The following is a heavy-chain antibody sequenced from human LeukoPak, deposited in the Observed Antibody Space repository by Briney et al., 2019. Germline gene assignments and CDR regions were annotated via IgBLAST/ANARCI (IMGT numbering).Heavy chain of an antibody. V-gene: IGHV3-23*01. CDR1: GFTFSTCG. J-gene: IGHJ4*02. Sequence: GGSLRLSCTASGFTFSTCGMTWVRQAPGKGLEWVSSISGNDDGTYYADSVKGRFTISRDNSKNTLYLQMNSLRAEDTAVYYCAKFFDSSGYYYFDSWGQGTLVTVSS. CDR3: AKFFDSSGYYYFDS. D-gene: IGHD3-22*01. CDR2: ISGNDDGT.